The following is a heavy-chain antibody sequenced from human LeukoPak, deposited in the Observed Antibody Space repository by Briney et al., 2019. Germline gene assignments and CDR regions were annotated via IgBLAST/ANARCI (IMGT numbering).Heavy chain of an antibody. CDR3: ARDLHSKDSSVAY. J-gene: IGHJ4*02. V-gene: IGHV1-2*02. CDR2: INPNSGGT. CDR1: GYTFTGYY. D-gene: IGHD6-25*01. Sequence: ASVKVSCKASGYTFTGYYMHWVRQAPGQGLEWMGWINPNSGGTNYAQKFQGRVTMTRDTSISTAYMELSRLRSDDTAVYYCARDLHSKDSSVAYWGQGTLVTVSS.